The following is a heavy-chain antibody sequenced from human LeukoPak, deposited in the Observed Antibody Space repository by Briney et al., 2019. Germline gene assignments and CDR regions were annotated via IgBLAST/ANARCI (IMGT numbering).Heavy chain of an antibody. J-gene: IGHJ4*02. CDR1: GFTFSSYW. D-gene: IGHD6-13*01. V-gene: IGHV3-74*01. Sequence: GGSLRLSCAASGFTFSSYWMHWVRQAPGKGLVWVSRIKSDGSNTNYADSVKGRFTISRDNAKNTLHLQMNSLRAEDTAVYYCARDLMGIAYRGAFYYWGQGTLVTVSS. CDR3: ARDLMGIAYRGAFYY. CDR2: IKSDGSNT.